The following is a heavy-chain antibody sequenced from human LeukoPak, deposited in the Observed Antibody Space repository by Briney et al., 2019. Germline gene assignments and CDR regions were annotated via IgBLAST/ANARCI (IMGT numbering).Heavy chain of an antibody. CDR2: MYGDGST. Sequence: GGSLRLSCAASGLTLCINYMSWVRQAPGKGLEWVSFMYGDGSTDYADSVKGRFTISRDNSKNTLYLQMNTLRVEDTAIYYCARDRYRSGCMDVWGQGTTVSVS. CDR3: ARDRYRSGCMDV. V-gene: IGHV3-53*01. J-gene: IGHJ6*02. D-gene: IGHD6-19*01. CDR1: GLTLCINY.